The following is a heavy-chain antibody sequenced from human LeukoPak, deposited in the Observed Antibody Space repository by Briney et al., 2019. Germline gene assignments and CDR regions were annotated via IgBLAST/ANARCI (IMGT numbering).Heavy chain of an antibody. CDR2: IYYSGST. CDR1: GVSISSYY. J-gene: IGHJ6*03. D-gene: IGHD2-8*01. Sequence: SETLSLTCTVSGVSISSYYWSWIRQPPGKGLEWIGYIYYSGSTNYNPSLKTRVTISVDTSKNQFSLKLTSVTAADTAVYYCAREAGLIYFYYIDVWGKGTTVTVSS. V-gene: IGHV4-59*12. CDR3: AREAGLIYFYYIDV.